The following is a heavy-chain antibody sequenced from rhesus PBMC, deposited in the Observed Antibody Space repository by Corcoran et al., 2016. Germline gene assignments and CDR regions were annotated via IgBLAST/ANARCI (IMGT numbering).Heavy chain of an antibody. V-gene: IGHV4-93*02. Sequence: QVQLQESGPAVVKPSETLSLTCAVSGGSISSSNWWSWIRQSPGKGLEWIGGKDGRGGSTESTPALKSRVTISKDTSKNQFSLRLSSVTAADTAVYYCARHGVLQYYEDDYGYYSRYYGLDSWGQGVVVTVSS. CDR3: ARHGVLQYYEDDYGYYSRYYGLDS. CDR1: GGSISSSNW. CDR2: KDGRGGST. D-gene: IGHD3-9*01. J-gene: IGHJ6*01.